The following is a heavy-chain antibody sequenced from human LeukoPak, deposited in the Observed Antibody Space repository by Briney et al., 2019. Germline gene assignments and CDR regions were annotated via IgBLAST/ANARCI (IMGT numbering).Heavy chain of an antibody. CDR3: ARHTRGDIAAAGTGYCNGMDV. CDR2: IYHSGSP. D-gene: IGHD6-13*01. CDR1: GGSISSNNW. Sequence: SGTLSLTCAVSGGSISSNNWWGWVRQPPGKGLEWIGEIYHSGSPNYNPSLKSRVTISVDKSRNHFSLNLSSVTAADTAVYYCARHTRGDIAAAGTGYCNGMDVWGQGPRSPSP. J-gene: IGHJ6*02. V-gene: IGHV4-4*02.